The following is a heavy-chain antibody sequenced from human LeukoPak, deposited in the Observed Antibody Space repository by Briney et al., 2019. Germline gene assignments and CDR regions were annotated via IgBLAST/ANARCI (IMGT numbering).Heavy chain of an antibody. CDR3: ARAGYSSTWYSRYFDL. V-gene: IGHV1-24*01. D-gene: IGHD6-13*01. CDR1: GYTLTELS. Sequence: ASVNVSCRVSGYTLTELSMHWVRQAPGKGVEWMGGFDPEDGETIYAQKFQGRVTMTEDTSTDTAYMELSSLRSEDTAVYYCARAGYSSTWYSRYFDLWGRGTLVTVSS. J-gene: IGHJ2*01. CDR2: FDPEDGET.